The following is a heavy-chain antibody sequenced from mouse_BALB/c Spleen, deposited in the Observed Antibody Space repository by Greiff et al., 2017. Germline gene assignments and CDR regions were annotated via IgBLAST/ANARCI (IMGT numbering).Heavy chain of an antibody. D-gene: IGHD1-1*01. CDR2: IDPANGNT. CDR1: GFNIKDTY. Sequence: EVKLVESGAELVKPGASVKLSCTASGFNIKDTYMHWVKQRPEQGLEWIGRIDPANGNTKYDPKFQGKATITADTSSNTAYLQLSSLTSEDTAVYYCARGGITTLDYWGQGTTLTVSS. CDR3: ARGGITTLDY. J-gene: IGHJ2*01. V-gene: IGHV14-3*02.